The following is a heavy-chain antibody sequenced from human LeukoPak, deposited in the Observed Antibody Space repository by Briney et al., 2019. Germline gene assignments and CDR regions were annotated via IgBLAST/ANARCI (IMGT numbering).Heavy chain of an antibody. CDR1: GFTFSDYA. J-gene: IGHJ4*02. CDR3: ARGSSYRLYYFAY. D-gene: IGHD1-1*01. Sequence: GGSLRLSCAASGFTFSDYAMDWLRQAPGEGLEWVSYISSSSGTIYYADSVKGRFTISRDNAKNSLYLQMNYLRAEDTAVYYCARGSSYRLYYFAYWGQGALVTVSS. CDR2: ISSSSGTI. V-gene: IGHV3-48*04.